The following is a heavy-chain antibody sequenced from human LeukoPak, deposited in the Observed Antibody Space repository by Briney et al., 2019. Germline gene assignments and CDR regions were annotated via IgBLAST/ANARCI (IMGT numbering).Heavy chain of an antibody. CDR3: AREPPGGYDFWSGYYTRLNYYYGMDV. J-gene: IGHJ6*02. Sequence: SETLSLTCAVSGGSISSGGYSWSWIRQPPGKGLGWIGYIYYSGSTYYNPSLKSRVTISVDTSKNQFSLKLSSVTAADTAVYYCAREPPGGYDFWSGYYTRLNYYYGMDVWGQGTTVTVSS. V-gene: IGHV4-30-4*08. D-gene: IGHD3-3*01. CDR2: IYYSGST. CDR1: GGSISSGGYS.